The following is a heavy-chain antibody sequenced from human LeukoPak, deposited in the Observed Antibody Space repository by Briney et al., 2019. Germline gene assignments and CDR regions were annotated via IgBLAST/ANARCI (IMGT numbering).Heavy chain of an antibody. CDR2: IKQDGSEK. CDR1: GFTFSSYW. J-gene: IGHJ5*02. V-gene: IGHV3-7*03. Sequence: GGCLRLSCAASGFTFSSYWMSWVRQAPGKGLEWVANIKQDGSEKYYVDSVKGRFTISRDNAKNSLYLQMNSLRAEDTAVYYCAKPPGIAVAGTNWFDPWGQGTLVTVSS. CDR3: AKPPGIAVAGTNWFDP. D-gene: IGHD6-19*01.